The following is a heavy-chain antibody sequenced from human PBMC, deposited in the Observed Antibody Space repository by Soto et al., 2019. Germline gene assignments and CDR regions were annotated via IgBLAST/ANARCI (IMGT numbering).Heavy chain of an antibody. CDR3: ARDREAVAVDY. CDR2: ISSSSSYI. J-gene: IGHJ4*02. Sequence: EVQLVESGGGLVKRGGSLRLSCAASGFIFSTYSMNWVRQAPGKGLEWVSSISSSSSYIYYADSVKGRFTISRDNAKNSVYLQMNSLRAEDTAVYYCARDREAVAVDYWGQGTLVTVSS. V-gene: IGHV3-21*01. CDR1: GFIFSTYS. D-gene: IGHD6-19*01.